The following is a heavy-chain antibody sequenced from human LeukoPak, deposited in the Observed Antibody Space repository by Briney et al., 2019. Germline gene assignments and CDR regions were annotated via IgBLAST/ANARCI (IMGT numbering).Heavy chain of an antibody. Sequence: ASVKVSCKASGYTFTNYDIYWVRQAPGQGLECMGWISGYTGDTKYAQILQGRFTVTTDTSTSTAYMELRSLTYDDTAVYYCARPLTNGYSSSYYFDYWGQGTLVTVSS. V-gene: IGHV1-18*01. J-gene: IGHJ4*02. CDR3: ARPLTNGYSSSYYFDY. CDR1: GYTFTNYD. D-gene: IGHD6-6*01. CDR2: ISGYTGDT.